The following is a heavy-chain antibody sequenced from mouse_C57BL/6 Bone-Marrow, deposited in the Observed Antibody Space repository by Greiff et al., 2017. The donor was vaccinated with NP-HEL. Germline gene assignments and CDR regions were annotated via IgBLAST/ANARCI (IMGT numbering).Heavy chain of an antibody. V-gene: IGHV1-4*01. CDR1: GYTFTSYT. Sequence: VQLQQPGAELARPGASVKMSCKASGYTFTSYTMHWVKQRPGQGLEWIGYINPSSGYTKYNQKFKDKATLTADKSSSTAYMQLSSLTSEDSAVYYCARNGNYTYWGQGTTLTVSS. J-gene: IGHJ2*01. D-gene: IGHD2-1*01. CDR2: INPSSGYT. CDR3: ARNGNYTY.